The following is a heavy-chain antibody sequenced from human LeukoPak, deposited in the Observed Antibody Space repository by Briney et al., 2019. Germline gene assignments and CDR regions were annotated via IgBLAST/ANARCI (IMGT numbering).Heavy chain of an antibody. CDR2: ISYDGSDE. D-gene: IGHD3-10*01. CDR3: AKGGPLYYYSGMDV. V-gene: IGHV3-30*18. Sequence: GGSLRLSCAASGFTFSDYGIHWVRQAPGKGLERVAVISYDGSDERYADSVKGRFTISRDNSKNTLFLQMNSLRNEDTAVYYCAKGGPLYYYSGMDVWGQGTTVTVSS. CDR1: GFTFSDYG. J-gene: IGHJ6*02.